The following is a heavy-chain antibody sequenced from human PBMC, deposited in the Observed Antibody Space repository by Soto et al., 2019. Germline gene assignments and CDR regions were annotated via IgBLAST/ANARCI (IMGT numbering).Heavy chain of an antibody. Sequence: GASVKVSCKASGGTFSSYTISWVRQAPGQGLEWMGRIIPILGIANYAQKFQGRVTITADKSTSTAYMELSSLRSEDTAVYYCAKAQGGKPTYYYYYGMDVWGQGTTVTVSS. CDR2: IIPILGIA. J-gene: IGHJ6*02. CDR1: GGTFSSYT. V-gene: IGHV1-69*02. D-gene: IGHD2-15*01. CDR3: AKAQGGKPTYYYYYGMDV.